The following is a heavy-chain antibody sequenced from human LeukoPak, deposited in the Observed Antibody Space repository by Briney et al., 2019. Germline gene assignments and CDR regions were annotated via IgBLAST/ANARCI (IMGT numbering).Heavy chain of an antibody. CDR3: ARDYYGGHNLYNFDS. CDR1: GYTFTNYY. J-gene: IGHJ4*02. D-gene: IGHD3-10*01. Sequence: ASVKVSCKASGYTFTNYYIHWMRQAPGQGLEWMGMINPSGGRTTYAKKFQGRVTMTRDTSTNTVYTELSSLRSDDTAVYYCARDYYGGHNLYNFDSWGQGTRVIVSS. V-gene: IGHV1-46*01. CDR2: INPSGGRT.